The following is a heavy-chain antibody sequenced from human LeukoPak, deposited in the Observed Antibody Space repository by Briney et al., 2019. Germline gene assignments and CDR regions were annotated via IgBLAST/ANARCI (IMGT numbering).Heavy chain of an antibody. V-gene: IGHV1-18*01. CDR1: GYTFTSYG. Sequence: EASVKVSCKASGYTFTSYGISWVRQAPGQGLEWMGWISAYNGNTNYAQKLQGRVTMTTDTSTSTAYMELRGLRSDDTGVYYCARVEYYYDSSGLIDYWGQGTLITVSS. D-gene: IGHD3-22*01. CDR3: ARVEYYYDSSGLIDY. J-gene: IGHJ4*02. CDR2: ISAYNGNT.